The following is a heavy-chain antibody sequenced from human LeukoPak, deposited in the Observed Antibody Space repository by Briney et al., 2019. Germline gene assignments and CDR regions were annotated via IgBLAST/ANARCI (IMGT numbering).Heavy chain of an antibody. CDR3: AREVRYSSSWYGTGWFDP. J-gene: IGHJ5*02. V-gene: IGHV4-59*01. D-gene: IGHD6-13*01. CDR2: IHYSGST. CDR1: GGSIRSDY. Sequence: SETLSLTCTVSGGSIRSDYWSWVRQPPGKGLEWIGYIHYSGSTNYNASLKSRVTMSVDMSKNQFSLKLTSVTAADTAVYYCAREVRYSSSWYGTGWFDPWGQGTLVTVSS.